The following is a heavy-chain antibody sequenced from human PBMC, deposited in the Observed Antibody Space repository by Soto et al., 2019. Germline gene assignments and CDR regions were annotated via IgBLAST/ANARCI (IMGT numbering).Heavy chain of an antibody. D-gene: IGHD3-3*01. CDR3: ARAPLIIGLITILGEASPGVLEY. Sequence: ASVKVSCKASGYSFTDHYIHWVRQAPGQGLEWMGWINPHNGATSLAQKFKYRVTMTSDTSISTVYMELSSLRSDETALYYCARAPLIIGLITILGEASPGVLEYWGQGTPVTVSS. CDR1: GYSFTDHY. V-gene: IGHV1-2*02. CDR2: INPHNGAT. J-gene: IGHJ4*02.